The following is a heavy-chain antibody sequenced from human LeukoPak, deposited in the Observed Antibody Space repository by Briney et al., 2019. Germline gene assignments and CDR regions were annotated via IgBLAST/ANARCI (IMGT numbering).Heavy chain of an antibody. CDR3: AKERGYSSGPPDY. CDR1: GFTFDDYA. CDR2: ISWNSGSI. V-gene: IGHV3-9*01. Sequence: PGRSLRLSCAASGFTFDDYAMHWVRQAPGKGLEWVSGISWNSGSIGYADSVKGRFTISRDNSKNTLYLQMNSLRAEDTAVYYCAKERGYSSGPPDYWGQGTLVTVSS. D-gene: IGHD6-19*01. J-gene: IGHJ4*02.